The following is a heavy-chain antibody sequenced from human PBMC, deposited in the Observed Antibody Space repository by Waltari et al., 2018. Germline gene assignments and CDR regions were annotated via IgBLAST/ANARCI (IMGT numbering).Heavy chain of an antibody. D-gene: IGHD6-13*01. CDR2: ISSSSSYI. V-gene: IGHV3-21*01. CDR3: ASSAYSSSWYKY. J-gene: IGHJ4*02. CDR1: GFTFSSYS. Sequence: EVQLVESGGGLVKPGGSLRLSCAASGFTFSSYSMNWVRQAPGKGLEWVSSISSSSSYIYYADSVKGRFTISRDNAKNSLYLQMNSLRAEDTAVYYCASSAYSSSWYKYWGQGTLVTVSS.